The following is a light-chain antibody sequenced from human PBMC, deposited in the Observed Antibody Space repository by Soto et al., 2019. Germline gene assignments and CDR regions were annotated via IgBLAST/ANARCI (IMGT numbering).Light chain of an antibody. CDR3: QQLTNYLT. J-gene: IGKJ4*01. Sequence: DIQLTQSPSFLSASVGDRVTITCRASQGISSYLAWYLQKPGKAPKLLIYAASPLQSGVPSRFSGSGSGTEFNLTISSLQPEDFATYYCQQLTNYLTFGGGTKVAI. V-gene: IGKV1-9*01. CDR2: AAS. CDR1: QGISSY.